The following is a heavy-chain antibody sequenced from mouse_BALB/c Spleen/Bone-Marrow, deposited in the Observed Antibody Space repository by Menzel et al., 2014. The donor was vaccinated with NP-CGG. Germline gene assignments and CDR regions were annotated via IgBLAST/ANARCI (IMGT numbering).Heavy chain of an antibody. Sequence: VQLQESGAELAKPGASVKMSCKASGYTFTRYWMHWVQQRPGQGPEWIGYINPSTGDTEYNQKFKDKATLTADMSSSTAYMQLSSLTSEDSAVYYCARGNYEAMDSWGQGTSVTVSS. CDR3: ARGNYEAMDS. CDR1: GYTFTRYW. D-gene: IGHD2-1*01. CDR2: INPSTGDT. V-gene: IGHV1-7*01. J-gene: IGHJ4*01.